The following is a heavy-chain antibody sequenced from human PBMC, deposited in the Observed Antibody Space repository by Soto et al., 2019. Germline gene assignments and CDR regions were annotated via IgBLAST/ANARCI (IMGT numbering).Heavy chain of an antibody. D-gene: IGHD3-9*01. J-gene: IGHJ4*02. CDR3: ATESYYHWQY. Sequence: EVQLVESGGDLVQPGGSPRLSCAASGFTFSGYWMAWVRQAPGKGLEWVANIKQDGSVKYYVDSLKGRFTISRDNAKNSLYLQMDSLRAEDTAVYFCATESYYHWQYWGQGTLVTVSS. CDR2: IKQDGSVK. V-gene: IGHV3-7*01. CDR1: GFTFSGYW.